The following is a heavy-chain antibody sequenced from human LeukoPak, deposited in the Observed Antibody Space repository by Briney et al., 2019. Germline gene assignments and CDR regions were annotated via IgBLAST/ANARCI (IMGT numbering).Heavy chain of an antibody. D-gene: IGHD6-6*01. CDR3: ARGGLSARPDY. Sequence: LEWLAIIWYDGSEKYSADSVKGRFTISRDNSKNMLYLDMSSLGSDDTAVYYCARGGLSARPDYWGQGTLVIVSS. J-gene: IGHJ4*02. CDR2: IWYDGSEK. V-gene: IGHV3-33*01.